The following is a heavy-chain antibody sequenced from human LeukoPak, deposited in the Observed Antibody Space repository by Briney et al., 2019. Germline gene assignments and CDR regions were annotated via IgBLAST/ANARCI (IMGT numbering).Heavy chain of an antibody. D-gene: IGHD6-19*01. J-gene: IGHJ4*02. V-gene: IGHV3-23*01. Sequence: PGRSLRLSCAASGFTFTTYAMSWVRQAPGKGLEWVSAIGGGGVRTYYADSVKGRFTISRDNSKDTLFLQMNSLRAEDTAVYYCAKASRQGAVASPLDYWGQGTLVTVSS. CDR1: GFTFTTYA. CDR3: AKASRQGAVASPLDY. CDR2: IGGGGVRT.